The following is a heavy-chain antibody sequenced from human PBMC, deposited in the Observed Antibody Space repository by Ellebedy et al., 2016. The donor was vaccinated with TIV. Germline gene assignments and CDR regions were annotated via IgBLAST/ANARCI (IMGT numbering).Heavy chain of an antibody. CDR1: GGSIRSHY. V-gene: IGHV4-59*11. Sequence: MPSETLSLTCTVSGGSIRSHYWSWIRQPPGKGLEWIGYIHYSGSTDYNPSLKSRVTISVDTSENQFSLKLTSVTAADTAVYYCARYYYDTSGYYYSPWGQGTLVTVSS. D-gene: IGHD3-22*01. J-gene: IGHJ4*02. CDR3: ARYYYDTSGYYYSP. CDR2: IHYSGST.